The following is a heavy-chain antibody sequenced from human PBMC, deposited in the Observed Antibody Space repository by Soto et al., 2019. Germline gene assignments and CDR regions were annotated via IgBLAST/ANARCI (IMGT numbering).Heavy chain of an antibody. CDR2: IVLGNGNT. CDR3: ATRIGNIGWYWLDT. CDR1: GFTFSSSA. D-gene: IGHD6-19*01. J-gene: IGHJ5*02. Sequence: QMHLVQSGPEVKRPGTSLKVSCKASGFTFSSSAVQWVRQARGQPLEWIGWIVLGNGNTNYAQKFKQRVTITRDMSRSTAYMEVRSLTYEDTAVYYCATRIGNIGWYWLDTWGQVTLVTVSS. V-gene: IGHV1-58*01.